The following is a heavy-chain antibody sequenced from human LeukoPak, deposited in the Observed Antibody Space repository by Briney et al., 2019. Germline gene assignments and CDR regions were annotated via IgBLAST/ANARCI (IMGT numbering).Heavy chain of an antibody. Sequence: GASLILSCAASGFIFSNYAMYWVRQALGKGLEWGSAISGRSGSTYYADSLKGRFTISRDSSKNTLYLQMNSLAADDTAVYYCAKWADYDVLTGYYVSDFWGQGTLVTVSS. V-gene: IGHV3-23*01. CDR2: ISGRSGST. D-gene: IGHD3-9*01. J-gene: IGHJ4*02. CDR1: GFIFSNYA. CDR3: AKWADYDVLTGYYVSDF.